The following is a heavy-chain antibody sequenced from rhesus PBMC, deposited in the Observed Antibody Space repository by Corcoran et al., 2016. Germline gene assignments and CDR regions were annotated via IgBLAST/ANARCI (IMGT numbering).Heavy chain of an antibody. CDR1: GGSIRSNY. CDR3: ARGDSHYSGLDS. J-gene: IGHJ6*01. V-gene: IGHV4-160*01. CDR2: IRSGGST. Sequence: QVQLQQWGEGLVKPSETLSLTCAVYGGSIRSNYWSWIRQPPGKGLVWIGRIRSGGSTNYNPSPKSRVTISIDTPKNQCSLKLSSVTAADTAVCYGARGDSHYSGLDSWGQGVVVTVSS. D-gene: IGHD4-23*01.